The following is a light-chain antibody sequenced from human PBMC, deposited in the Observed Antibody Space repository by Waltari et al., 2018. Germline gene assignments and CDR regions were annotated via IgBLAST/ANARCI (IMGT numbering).Light chain of an antibody. CDR2: GDP. CDR1: SSNIGAGYD. V-gene: IGLV1-40*01. CDR3: HSYDYSLSGSAV. J-gene: IGLJ2*01. Sequence: QSALTQPPSVSGAPGQRVTISCTGTSSNIGAGYDVHWYQQILCTGPRLLMYGDPTRLSGVPDRFSCSRSGISASLAITGRQTEDGAHYYCHSYDYSLSGSAVFGGGTKLTVL.